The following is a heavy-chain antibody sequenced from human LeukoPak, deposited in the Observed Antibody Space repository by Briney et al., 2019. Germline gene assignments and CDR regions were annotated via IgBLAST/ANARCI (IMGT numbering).Heavy chain of an antibody. V-gene: IGHV4-59*11. J-gene: IGHJ4*02. CDR1: DVSISSHC. CDR2: MRDTVNT. D-gene: IGHD5-18*01. Sequence: SENLSLTCTVSDVSISSHCWSWLRQPPGKGLEWIAYMRDTVNTKDNPSFKSRLTLSADTSKNQFSLRLSSVTAADTAVYYCATIKRGNIYGYFDFWGQGILVTVSS. CDR3: ATIKRGNIYGYFDF.